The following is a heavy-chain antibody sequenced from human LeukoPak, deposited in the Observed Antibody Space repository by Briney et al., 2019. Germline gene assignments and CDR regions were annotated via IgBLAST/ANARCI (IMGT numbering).Heavy chain of an antibody. J-gene: IGHJ5*02. V-gene: IGHV4-34*01. D-gene: IGHD2/OR15-2a*01. Sequence: PSETLSLTCAVYGGSFSGYYWSWIRQPPGKGLEWIGEINHSGSTNYNPSLKSRVTISVDTSKNQFSLKLSSVTAADTAVYYCASFYGDNWFDPWGQGTLVTVSS. CDR1: GGSFSGYY. CDR3: ASFYGDNWFDP. CDR2: INHSGST.